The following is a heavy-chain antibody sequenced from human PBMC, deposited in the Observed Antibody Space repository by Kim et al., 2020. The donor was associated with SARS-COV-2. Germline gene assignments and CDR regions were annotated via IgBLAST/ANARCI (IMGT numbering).Heavy chain of an antibody. CDR1: GFIFSKSL. D-gene: IGHD6-13*01. V-gene: IGHV3-30*12. CDR3: ARDLGSSSWHALDS. CDR2: IYDDGGRQ. Sequence: GGSLRLSCGASGFIFSKSLMHWVRQAPGKGLEWVAVIYDDGGRQYYGDSVRGRFIISRDNSKNMVYLQMDALRVEDTAVYYCARDLGSSSWHALDSRGRGTLVSVSS. J-gene: IGHJ4*02.